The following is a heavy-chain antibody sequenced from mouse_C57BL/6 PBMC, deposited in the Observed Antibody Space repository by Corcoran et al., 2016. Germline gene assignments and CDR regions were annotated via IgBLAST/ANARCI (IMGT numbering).Heavy chain of an antibody. CDR1: GYTFTDYY. J-gene: IGHJ1*03. D-gene: IGHD1-1*01. V-gene: IGHV1-26*01. Sequence: EVQLQQSGPELVKPGASVKISCKASGYTFTDYYMHWVKQSHGKSREWIGEINTNNGGTSDNPKLRGKATLTVDKSSSTSYMELRSLTSEDSAFYYGVDGRSRWYLVVWCTGTTVTVAS. CDR2: INTNNGGT. CDR3: VDGRSRWYLVV.